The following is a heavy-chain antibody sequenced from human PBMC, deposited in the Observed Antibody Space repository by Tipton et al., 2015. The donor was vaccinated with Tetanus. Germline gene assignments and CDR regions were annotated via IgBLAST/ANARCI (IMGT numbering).Heavy chain of an antibody. CDR2: ISGSSNFI. Sequence: SLRLSCAASGFIFNNYWMNWFRQAPGKGLEWVSSISGSSNFINYADSVKGRFTISRDNAKSSLFLQMDSLRADDTAVYYCARAHYGSGARPFDYWGQGILVTVSS. D-gene: IGHD3-10*01. CDR3: ARAHYGSGARPFDY. CDR1: GFIFNNYW. J-gene: IGHJ4*02. V-gene: IGHV3-21*04.